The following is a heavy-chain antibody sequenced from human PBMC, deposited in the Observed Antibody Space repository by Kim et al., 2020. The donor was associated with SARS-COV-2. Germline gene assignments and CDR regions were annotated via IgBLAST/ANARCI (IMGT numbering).Heavy chain of an antibody. J-gene: IGHJ4*02. D-gene: IGHD3-10*01. Sequence: SETLSLTCAVYGGSFSGHYWSWIRQPPGKGLEWIGEINHSGSTNYNPSLKSRVTISVDTSKNQFSLKLTSVTAADTAVYYCARVRRLGTKYFDYWGQGTL. CDR1: GGSFSGHY. CDR3: ARVRRLGTKYFDY. V-gene: IGHV4-34*01. CDR2: INHSGST.